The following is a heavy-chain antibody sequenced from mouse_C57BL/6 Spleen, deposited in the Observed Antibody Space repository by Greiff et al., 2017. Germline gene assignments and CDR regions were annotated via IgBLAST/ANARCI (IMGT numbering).Heavy chain of an antibody. CDR1: GYAFSSSW. D-gene: IGHD2-2*01. J-gene: IGHJ4*01. Sequence: QVQLKQSGPELVKPGASVKISCKASGYAFSSSWMNWVKQRPGTGLEWIGRIYPGDGDTNYNGKFKGKATLTADKSSSTAYMQLSSLTSEDSAVYFCARVKDFYYGYDSYYAMDYWGQGTLVTVSS. V-gene: IGHV1-82*01. CDR2: IYPGDGDT. CDR3: ARVKDFYYGYDSYYAMDY.